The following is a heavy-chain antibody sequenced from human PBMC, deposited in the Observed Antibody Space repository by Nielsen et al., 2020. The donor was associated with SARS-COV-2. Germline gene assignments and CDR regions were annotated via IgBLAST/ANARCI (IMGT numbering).Heavy chain of an antibody. CDR2: ISSSSSTI. V-gene: IGHV3-48*04. CDR1: GFTFSNYA. D-gene: IGHD3-22*01. J-gene: IGHJ4*02. CDR3: ARLWDDGYYFDTGPYDY. Sequence: GESLKISCAASGFTFSNYAMNWVRQAPGKGLEWVSYISSSSSTIYYADSVKGRITISRDNAKNTLYLQMNGLRAEDTAVYYCARLWDDGYYFDTGPYDYWGQGTLVTVSS.